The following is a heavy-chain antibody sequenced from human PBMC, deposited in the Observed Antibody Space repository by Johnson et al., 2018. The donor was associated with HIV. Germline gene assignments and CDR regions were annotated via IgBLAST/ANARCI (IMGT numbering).Heavy chain of an antibody. CDR3: TTGTTVPTWD. CDR2: IYSGGTT. V-gene: IGHV3-66*01. Sequence: VLLVESGGGLVQPGRSLRLSCAASGLTVSGNYMNWVRQAPGKGLEWVSVIYSGGTTYHADSVKGRFIISRDNSKSTLYLQMNSLKTEDTAVYYCTTGTTVPTWDWGQGTMVTVSS. J-gene: IGHJ3*01. CDR1: GLTVSGNY. D-gene: IGHD4-17*01.